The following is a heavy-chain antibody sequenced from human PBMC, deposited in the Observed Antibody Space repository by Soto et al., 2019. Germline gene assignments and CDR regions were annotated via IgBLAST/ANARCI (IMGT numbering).Heavy chain of an antibody. CDR3: AKDIGITIFGVLIHLMDV. V-gene: IGHV3-9*01. Sequence: EVQLVESGGGLVQPGRSLRLSCAASGFTFDDYAMHWVRQAPGKGLEWVSGISWNSGSIGYADSVKGRFTISRDNAKNSLYLQMNSVRAEDTALYYCAKDIGITIFGVLIHLMDVWGKGTTVTVSS. J-gene: IGHJ6*04. CDR1: GFTFDDYA. D-gene: IGHD3-3*01. CDR2: ISWNSGSI.